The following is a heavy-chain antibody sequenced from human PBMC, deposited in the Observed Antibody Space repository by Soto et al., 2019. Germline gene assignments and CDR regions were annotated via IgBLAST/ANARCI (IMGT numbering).Heavy chain of an antibody. D-gene: IGHD4-17*01. CDR1: GFTLSSYG. J-gene: IGHJ4*02. Sequence: GXSLRLSCAASGFTLSSYGMHWFRQAPVKGLEWVAVIWYDGSNKYYADSVKGRFTISRDNSKNTLYLQMNSLRAEDTAVYYCARERRSVTTSPFFDYWGQGTLVTVSS. CDR2: IWYDGSNK. CDR3: ARERRSVTTSPFFDY. V-gene: IGHV3-33*01.